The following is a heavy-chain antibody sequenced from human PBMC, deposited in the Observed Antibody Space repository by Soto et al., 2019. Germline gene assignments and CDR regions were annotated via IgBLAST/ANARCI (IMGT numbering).Heavy chain of an antibody. CDR1: GGSFSGYY. D-gene: IGHD3-10*01. CDR2: VNHSGST. J-gene: IGHJ6*02. CDR3: ARKYLPYYGSGSPYGMDV. Sequence: QVQLQQWGAGLLKPSETLSLTCGVYGGSFSGYYWSWIRQPPGKGLEWIGEVNHSGSTNYTPSLKRRDTRSVDQSKNQFPLKLSSVTAADTALYYCARKYLPYYGSGSPYGMDVWGQGTTVTVSS. V-gene: IGHV4-34*01.